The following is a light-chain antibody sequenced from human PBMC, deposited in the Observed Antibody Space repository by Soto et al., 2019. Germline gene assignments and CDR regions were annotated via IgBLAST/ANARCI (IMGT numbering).Light chain of an antibody. J-gene: IGKJ4*01. Sequence: AIPMTQSPSSLSASVGDRVIITCRASQGIRNDLGWYQQKPGKAPQLLIYAASSLQSGVPSRFSGSGSGTDFTLTISSLQPEDFATYYCLQDSDYPLTFGGGTKVDIK. CDR1: QGIRND. V-gene: IGKV1-6*01. CDR3: LQDSDYPLT. CDR2: AAS.